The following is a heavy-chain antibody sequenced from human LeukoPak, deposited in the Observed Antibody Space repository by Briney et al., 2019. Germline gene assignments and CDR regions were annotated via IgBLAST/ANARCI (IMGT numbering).Heavy chain of an antibody. CDR2: IYYSGST. Sequence: SETLSLTCTASGGSISSSSYYWGWIRQPPGKGLEWIGSIYYSGSTYYNPSLKSRVSISVDTSKNQFSLKLSSVTAADTAVYYCARRLDPWGQGTLVTVSS. V-gene: IGHV4-39*01. CDR3: ARRLDP. J-gene: IGHJ5*02. CDR1: GGSISSSSYY.